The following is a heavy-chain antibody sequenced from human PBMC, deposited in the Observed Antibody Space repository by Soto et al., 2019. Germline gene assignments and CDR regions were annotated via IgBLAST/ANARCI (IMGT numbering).Heavy chain of an antibody. CDR3: ARQKYGDYKVDV. J-gene: IGHJ6*04. Sequence: HPGGSLRLSCAASGFTFSSHWMHWVRQAPGKGLVWLSRINNFGNSASYADSVKGRFTTFRDNAMNTLYLQMNSLRAEDTAVYYCARQKYGDYKVDVWGKGTKVTVSS. CDR1: GFTFSSHW. V-gene: IGHV3-74*01. D-gene: IGHD4-17*01. CDR2: INNFGNSA.